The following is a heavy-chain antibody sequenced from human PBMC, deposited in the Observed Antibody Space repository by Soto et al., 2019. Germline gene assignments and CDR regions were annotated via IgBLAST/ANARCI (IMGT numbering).Heavy chain of an antibody. CDR1: GRITNHH. Sequence: QVHLVQSGPAVKKPGASVNVSCQASGRITNHHMHEVRQALGQGVEWMGIFNPSGLSTTYAHKFRGRVTITGDTSTSTVYMELSSLTSGDTAVYFCAKVTRRGPIAVAGPLGSWGQGTLVTVSS. D-gene: IGHD6-19*01. CDR3: AKVTRRGPIAVAGPLGS. V-gene: IGHV1-46*01. J-gene: IGHJ4*02. CDR2: FNPSGLST.